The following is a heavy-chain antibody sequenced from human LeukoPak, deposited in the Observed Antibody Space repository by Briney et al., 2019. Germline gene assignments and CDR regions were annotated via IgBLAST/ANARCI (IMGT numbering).Heavy chain of an antibody. CDR3: AKDLRRLRVVDLDC. J-gene: IGHJ4*02. D-gene: IGHD2-15*01. CDR1: GFTFSSYA. CDR2: ISGSGAAP. V-gene: IGHV3-23*01. Sequence: PGGSLRLSCAASGFTFSSYAMSWVRQAPGKGLEWVSAISGSGAAPTYADSVKGRFTISRDNSMNTLYLQMNSLRADDTAVYYCAKDLRRLRVVDLDCWGQGTLVTVSS.